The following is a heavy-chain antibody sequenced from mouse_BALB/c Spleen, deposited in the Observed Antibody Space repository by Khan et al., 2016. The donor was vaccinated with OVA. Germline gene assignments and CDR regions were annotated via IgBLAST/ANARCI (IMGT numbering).Heavy chain of an antibody. Sequence: QVQLKQSGAELVKPGASVKLSCKTSGYTFTSYWIQWVKQRPGQGLGWIGQIFPGTGTTYYNENFKGKATLTVDTSSNTAYMQFSSLTSEDSAVYFCARGYYGNYKFAYWGKGTQVTVSP. CDR2: IFPGTGTT. J-gene: IGHJ3*01. CDR3: ARGYYGNYKFAY. V-gene: IGHV1S132*01. CDR1: GYTFTSYW. D-gene: IGHD2-1*01.